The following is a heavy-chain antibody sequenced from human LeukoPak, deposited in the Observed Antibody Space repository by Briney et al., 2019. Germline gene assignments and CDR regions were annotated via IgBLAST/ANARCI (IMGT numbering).Heavy chain of an antibody. Sequence: ASVKVSCKASGYTFTGYYMRWVRQAPGQGLEWMGWINPNSGGTNYAQKFQGRVTMTRDTSISTAYMELSRLRSDDTAVYYCARVDNNESACDYWGQGTLVTVSS. CDR3: ARVDNNESACDY. V-gene: IGHV1-2*02. CDR2: INPNSGGT. CDR1: GYTFTGYY. D-gene: IGHD1-14*01. J-gene: IGHJ4*02.